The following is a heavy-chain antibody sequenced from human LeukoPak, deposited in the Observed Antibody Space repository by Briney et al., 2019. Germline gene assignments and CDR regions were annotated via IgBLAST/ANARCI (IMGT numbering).Heavy chain of an antibody. J-gene: IGHJ4*02. V-gene: IGHV3-23*01. Sequence: GGSLRLSCAASGITFSAYAMNWVRQAPGKGPEWVSAISGSGGSTYYADSVKGRFTISGDNSKNTVYLQMNSLRAEDTAVYYCAKGDSGSYAVDYWGQGTLVTVSS. D-gene: IGHD1-26*01. CDR2: ISGSGGST. CDR1: GITFSAYA. CDR3: AKGDSGSYAVDY.